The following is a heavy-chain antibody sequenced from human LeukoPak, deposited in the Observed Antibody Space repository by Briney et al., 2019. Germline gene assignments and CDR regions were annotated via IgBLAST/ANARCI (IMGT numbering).Heavy chain of an antibody. CDR1: GYTFTGYY. Sequence: VASVKVSCKASGYTFTGYYMHWVRQAPGQGLEWMGWINPNSGGTNYAQKFQGRVTMTRDTSISTAYMELSSLTSEDTAVYFCARENVDRGSSWGYDYFGMDVWGQGTAVTVSS. J-gene: IGHJ6*02. CDR3: ARENVDRGSSWGYDYFGMDV. V-gene: IGHV1-2*02. D-gene: IGHD6-13*01. CDR2: INPNSGGT.